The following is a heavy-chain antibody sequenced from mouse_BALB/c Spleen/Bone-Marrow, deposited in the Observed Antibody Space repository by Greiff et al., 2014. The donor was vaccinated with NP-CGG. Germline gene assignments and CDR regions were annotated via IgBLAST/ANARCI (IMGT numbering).Heavy chain of an antibody. CDR1: GFTFNTYA. D-gene: IGHD1-1*01. CDR3: VRPHYYGSSYRYAMDY. Sequence: EVKLMESGGGLVQPKGSLKLSCAASGFTFNTYAMNWVRQAPGKGLEWVARIRSKSNNYATYYADSVKDRFTIPRDDSQSMLCLQMNNLKTEDTAMYYCVRPHYYGSSYRYAMDYWGQGTSVTVSS. CDR2: IRSKSNNYAT. J-gene: IGHJ4*01. V-gene: IGHV10-1*02.